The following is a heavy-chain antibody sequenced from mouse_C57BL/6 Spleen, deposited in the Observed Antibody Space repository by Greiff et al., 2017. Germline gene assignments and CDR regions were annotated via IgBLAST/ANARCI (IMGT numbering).Heavy chain of an antibody. J-gene: IGHJ4*01. D-gene: IGHD2-10*01. V-gene: IGHV4-1*01. CDR2: INPDSSTI. CDR3: ARRGTYYGNFYYAMDY. CDR1: GVDFSRYW. Sequence: AASGVDFSRYWMSWVRRAPGKGLEWIGEINPDSSTINYAPSLKDKFIISRDNAKNTLYLQMSKVRSEDTALYYCARRGTYYGNFYYAMDYWGQGTSVTVSS.